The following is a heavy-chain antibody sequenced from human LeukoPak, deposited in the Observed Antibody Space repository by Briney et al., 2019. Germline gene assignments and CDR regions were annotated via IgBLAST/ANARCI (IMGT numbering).Heavy chain of an antibody. CDR2: INHSGST. CDR1: GGSFSGYY. D-gene: IGHD2-15*01. CDR3: ARDCSGGTCYLGVLDY. J-gene: IGHJ4*02. V-gene: IGHV4-34*01. Sequence: SETLSLTCAVYGGSFSGYYWSWIRQPPGKGLEWIGEINHSGSTNYNPSLKSRVTISVDTSKNQFSLKLSSVTAADTAVYYCARDCSGGTCYLGVLDYWGQGSRVTVSS.